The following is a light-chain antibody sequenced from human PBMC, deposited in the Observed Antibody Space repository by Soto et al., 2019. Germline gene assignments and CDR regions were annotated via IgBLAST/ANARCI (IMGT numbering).Light chain of an antibody. CDR1: QSVAISY. Sequence: ETVLTQSPGTLSLSPGERATLSCRASQSVAISYLAWYQQKPGQAPRLLIYGASSRATGIPDRFSGSGSGTDFTLTINRLEPEDFAVYYCQQYGRSPWTFGQGTKVEIK. CDR3: QQYGRSPWT. V-gene: IGKV3-20*01. J-gene: IGKJ1*01. CDR2: GAS.